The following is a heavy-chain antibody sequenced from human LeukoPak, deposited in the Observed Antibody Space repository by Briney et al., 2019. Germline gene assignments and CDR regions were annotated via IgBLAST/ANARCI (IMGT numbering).Heavy chain of an antibody. V-gene: IGHV4-34*01. Sequence: SETVSLTCAVYGASFSGYYWSWIRQPPGKGLEWIGEINHSGSTNYNPSLKSRVTISVDTSKNQFSLKLSSVTATDTAMYYCARPPHYYGSGNDAFDIWGQGTMVTVSS. CDR3: ARPPHYYGSGNDAFDI. J-gene: IGHJ3*02. CDR1: GASFSGYY. D-gene: IGHD3-10*01. CDR2: INHSGST.